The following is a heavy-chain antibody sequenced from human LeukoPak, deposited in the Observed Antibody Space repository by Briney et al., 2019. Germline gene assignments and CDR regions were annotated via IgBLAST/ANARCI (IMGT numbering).Heavy chain of an antibody. CDR1: GLTFDDYA. V-gene: IGHV3-9*03. D-gene: IGHD4-11*01. CDR2: ISWNSGSI. J-gene: IGHJ4*02. CDR3: AKDMGKNSNYFDY. Sequence: SGGSLRLSCAASGLTFDDYAMHWVRQAPGKGLEWVSGISWNSGSIGYADSVRGRFTISRDNAKNSLYLQMNRLRAEDIALYYCAKDMGKNSNYFDYWGQGTLVTVSS.